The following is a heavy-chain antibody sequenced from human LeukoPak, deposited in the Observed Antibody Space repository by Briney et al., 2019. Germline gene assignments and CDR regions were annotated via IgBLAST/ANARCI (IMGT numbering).Heavy chain of an antibody. CDR1: GYTFTGYY. Sequence: GASVKVSCKASGYTFTGYYMHWVRQAPGQGLEWMGWINPNSGGTNYAQKFQGRVTMTRDTSISTAYMELSSLRSEDTAVYYCARCYGSGAPGDYWGQGTLVTVSS. CDR3: ARCYGSGAPGDY. J-gene: IGHJ4*02. CDR2: INPNSGGT. V-gene: IGHV1-2*02. D-gene: IGHD3-10*01.